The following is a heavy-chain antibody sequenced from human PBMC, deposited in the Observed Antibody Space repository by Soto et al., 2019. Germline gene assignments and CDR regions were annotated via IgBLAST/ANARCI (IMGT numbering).Heavy chain of an antibody. CDR3: AKQGDSSSWQFYYYGTDV. J-gene: IGHJ6*02. D-gene: IGHD6-13*01. CDR2: ISGSGGST. CDR1: GFTFSSYA. V-gene: IGHV3-23*01. Sequence: GGSLRLSCAASGFTFSSYAMSWVRQAPGKGLEWVSAISGSGGSTYYADSVKGRFTISRDNSKNTLYLQMNSLRAEDTAVYYCAKQGDSSSWQFYYYGTDVWGQGTTVTVSS.